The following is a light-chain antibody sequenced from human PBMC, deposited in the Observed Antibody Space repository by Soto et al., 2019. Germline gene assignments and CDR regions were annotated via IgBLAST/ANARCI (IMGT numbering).Light chain of an antibody. V-gene: IGKV3-20*01. CDR1: QGIKDY. CDR3: QQYGSSPPWT. CDR2: GAS. Sequence: EIVMTKSPATLSVSPGERDTLSCRASQGIKDYVAWFQQKPGQAPRLLIYGASSRATGIPDRFSGSGSGTAFTLTISRLEPEDFAVYYCQQYGSSPPWTFGQGTTV. J-gene: IGKJ1*01.